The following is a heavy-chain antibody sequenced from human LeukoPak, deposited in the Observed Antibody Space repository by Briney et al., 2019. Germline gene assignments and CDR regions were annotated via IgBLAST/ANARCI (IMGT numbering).Heavy chain of an antibody. J-gene: IGHJ4*02. D-gene: IGHD4-11*01. V-gene: IGHV5-51*01. Sequence: GESLKISCKGSGYSFTSYWIGWVRQMPGKGLEWMGIIYPGDSDTRYSPSFQGHVTISADKSINTAYLQWNSLKASDTAMYYCARPDEFSNYKYWGQGAPVTVSS. CDR3: ARPDEFSNYKY. CDR2: IYPGDSDT. CDR1: GYSFTSYW.